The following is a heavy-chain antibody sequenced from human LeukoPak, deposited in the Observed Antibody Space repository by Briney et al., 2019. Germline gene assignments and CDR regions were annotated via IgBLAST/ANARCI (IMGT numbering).Heavy chain of an antibody. J-gene: IGHJ5*02. Sequence: RASVKVSCKASGYTFTGYYMHWVRQAPGQGLEWMGRVNPNNGVPNYAQKFQGRVTMTRDTAISTFYMELSSLRSDDTAVYFCAREVGYSSSYYGRFDPWGQGTLVIVS. CDR1: GYTFTGYY. CDR3: AREVGYSSSYYGRFDP. CDR2: VNPNNGVP. D-gene: IGHD2-2*01. V-gene: IGHV1-2*06.